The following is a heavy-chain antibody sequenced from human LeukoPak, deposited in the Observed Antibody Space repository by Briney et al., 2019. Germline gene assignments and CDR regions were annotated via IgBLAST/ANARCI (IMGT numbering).Heavy chain of an antibody. D-gene: IGHD2-2*01. CDR1: GGSISTYY. V-gene: IGHV4-59*01. CDR2: IYYSGST. Sequence: SETLSLTCTVSGGSISTYYWSWIRQPPGKGLEWIGYIYYSGSTNYNPSLKSRVIISVDTSKNQFSLKLSSVTAADTAVYYCARFRSSDLSFDDWGQGTLVTVSS. J-gene: IGHJ4*02. CDR3: ARFRSSDLSFDD.